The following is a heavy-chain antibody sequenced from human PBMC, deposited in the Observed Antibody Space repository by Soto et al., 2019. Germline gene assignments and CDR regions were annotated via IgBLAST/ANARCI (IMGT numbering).Heavy chain of an antibody. Sequence: QVQLVESGGGVVQPGRSLRLSCAASGFTFSSYAMHWVRQAPGKGLEWVAVISYDGSNKYYADSVKGRFTISRDNSKNTLYLQMNSLRAEDTAVYYCARDSVTTGGYYYYYGMDVWGQGTTVTVSS. J-gene: IGHJ6*02. CDR2: ISYDGSNK. CDR3: ARDSVTTGGYYYYYGMDV. V-gene: IGHV3-30-3*01. CDR1: GFTFSSYA. D-gene: IGHD1-1*01.